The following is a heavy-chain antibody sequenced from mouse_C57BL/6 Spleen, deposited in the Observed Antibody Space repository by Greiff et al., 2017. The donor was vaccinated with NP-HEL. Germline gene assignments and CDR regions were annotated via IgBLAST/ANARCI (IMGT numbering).Heavy chain of an antibody. D-gene: IGHD2-2*01. CDR2: IYPGDGDT. Sequence: QVQLKESGAELVKPGASVKISCKASGYAFSSYWMNWVKLRPGKGLEWIGQIYPGDGDTNYNGKFKGKATLTADKSSSTAYMQLSSLTSEDSAVYFCARYDGYPSFAYWGQGTLVTVSA. CDR1: GYAFSSYW. V-gene: IGHV1-80*01. CDR3: ARYDGYPSFAY. J-gene: IGHJ3*01.